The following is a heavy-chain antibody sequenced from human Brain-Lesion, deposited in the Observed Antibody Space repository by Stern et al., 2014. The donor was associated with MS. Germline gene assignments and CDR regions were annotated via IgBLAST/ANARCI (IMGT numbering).Heavy chain of an antibody. CDR2: IFPRDSNT. V-gene: IGHV5-51*03. J-gene: IGHJ4*02. D-gene: IGHD5-12*01. CDR1: GYLFDDYW. Sequence: VQLVQSGAEVKKPGESLKISCEASGYLFDDYWIGWVRQMSGRGLELVAIIFPRDSNTRYSPSVPGQVTISAHKSISTAYLQGSSRKASDPAMYYCARSPATPSGYDRFDYWGQGALVTVSS. CDR3: ARSPATPSGYDRFDY.